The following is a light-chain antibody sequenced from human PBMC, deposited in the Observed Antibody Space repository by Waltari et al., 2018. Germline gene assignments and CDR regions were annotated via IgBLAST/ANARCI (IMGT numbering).Light chain of an antibody. CDR3: HSRDASGVGGS. CDR1: GLRSYY. V-gene: IGLV3-19*01. J-gene: IGLJ2*01. CDR2: DKN. Sequence: SSELTQDPAVSVAMGQTVTITCQGNGLRSYYASWYQQRPGQAPILIMYDKNNRPSVVPDRFSCANSDNTASLTITGAQAEDEASYYCHSRDASGVGGSFGGGTKLTVL.